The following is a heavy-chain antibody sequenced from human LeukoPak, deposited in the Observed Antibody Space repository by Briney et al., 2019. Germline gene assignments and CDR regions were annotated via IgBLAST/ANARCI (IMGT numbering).Heavy chain of an antibody. J-gene: IGHJ4*02. CDR3: ARDGTLEYYFDY. Sequence: GGSLRLSCAASGFTFSSYGMHWVRQAPGKGLEWVAFIRYDGVTKYYADSVKGRFTISRDNSKNTLYLQMNRLRAEDTAVYYCARDGTLEYYFDYWGQGTLVTVSS. D-gene: IGHD1-1*01. CDR1: GFTFSSYG. CDR2: IRYDGVTK. V-gene: IGHV3-30*02.